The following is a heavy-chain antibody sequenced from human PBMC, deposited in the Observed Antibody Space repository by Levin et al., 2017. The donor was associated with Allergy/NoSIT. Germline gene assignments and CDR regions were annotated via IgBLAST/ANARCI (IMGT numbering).Heavy chain of an antibody. D-gene: IGHD6-6*01. CDR3: ARGGVAARPIDY. CDR2: IYSGGST. V-gene: IGHV3-53*01. J-gene: IGHJ4*02. CDR1: GFTVSSKY. Sequence: GGSLRLSCAASGFTVSSKYMSWVRQAPGKGLEWVSVIYSGGSTYYADSVKGRVTISRDNSKNTLYLQMNSLTGEDTAVYYCARGGVAARPIDYWGQGTLVTVSS.